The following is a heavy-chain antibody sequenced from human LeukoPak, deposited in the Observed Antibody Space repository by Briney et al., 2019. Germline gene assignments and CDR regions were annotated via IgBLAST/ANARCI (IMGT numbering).Heavy chain of an antibody. V-gene: IGHV4-59*01. Sequence: SETLSLTCTVSGGSISSYYWSWIRQPPGKGLEWIGYIYYGGSTSYNPSLKSRVTISVDTSNNQFSLKLSSVTAADTAVYYCATPNSGYEDAFDIWGQGTMVTVSS. CDR3: ATPNSGYEDAFDI. D-gene: IGHD5-12*01. CDR1: GGSISSYY. CDR2: IYYGGST. J-gene: IGHJ3*02.